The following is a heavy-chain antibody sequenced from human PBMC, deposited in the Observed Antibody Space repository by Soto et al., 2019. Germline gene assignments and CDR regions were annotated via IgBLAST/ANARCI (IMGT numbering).Heavy chain of an antibody. CDR1: GGTFSSYA. J-gene: IGHJ6*02. CDR3: AGAPYCTNGVCGYYYYYGMDV. V-gene: IGHV1-69*06. Sequence: SVKVSCKASGGTFSSYAISWVRQAPGQGLEWMGGIIPIFGTANYAQKFQGRVTITADKSTSTAYMELSSLRSEDTAVYYCAGAPYCTNGVCGYYYYYGMDVWG. D-gene: IGHD2-8*01. CDR2: IIPIFGTA.